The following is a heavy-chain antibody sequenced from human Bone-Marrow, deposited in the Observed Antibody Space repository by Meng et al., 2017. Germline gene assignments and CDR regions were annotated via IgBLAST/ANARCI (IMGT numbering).Heavy chain of an antibody. CDR2: TYYRSTWYY. CDR1: GDSLSSNRAA. CDR3: ARNYAFDY. D-gene: IGHD1-7*01. Sequence: QLQQSGPGLVKHSQTLSLTCAISGDSLSSNRAAWNGIRQSPSRGLEWLRSTYYRSTWYYDYAVSVKSRKTINPDTSKNQFSLQLNSVTPEDTAVYFCARNYAFDYWGQGTLVTVSS. J-gene: IGHJ4*02. V-gene: IGHV6-1*02.